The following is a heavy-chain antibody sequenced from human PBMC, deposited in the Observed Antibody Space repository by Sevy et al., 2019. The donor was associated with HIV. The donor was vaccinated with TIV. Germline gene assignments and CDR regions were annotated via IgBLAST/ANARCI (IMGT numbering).Heavy chain of an antibody. CDR3: ALERLSSNVAEYFQN. J-gene: IGHJ1*01. Sequence: GGSLRLSCAASGFTFTSFSMHWVRQAPGKGLEWVATISYYGSNKYYADSVKGRFTISRDNSKNYLYLQMNSRRTENTAVYCCALERLSSNVAEYFQNWGQGTLVTVSS. CDR2: ISYYGSNK. V-gene: IGHV3-30-3*01. D-gene: IGHD1-1*01. CDR1: GFTFTSFS.